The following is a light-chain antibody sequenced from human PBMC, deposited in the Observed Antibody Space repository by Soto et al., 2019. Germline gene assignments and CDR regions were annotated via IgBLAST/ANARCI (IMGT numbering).Light chain of an antibody. CDR2: GAS. CDR3: QHYNKWPPTWT. CDR1: QSVSSN. V-gene: IGKV3-15*01. Sequence: EIVMTQSPATLSVSPGERATLSCRASQSVSSNLAWYQQKPGQAPRRLIYGASTRATSMPARFSGSGSGTEFTLTISSLQSEDFAVYYCQHYNKWPPTWTFGQVTKVEIK. J-gene: IGKJ1*01.